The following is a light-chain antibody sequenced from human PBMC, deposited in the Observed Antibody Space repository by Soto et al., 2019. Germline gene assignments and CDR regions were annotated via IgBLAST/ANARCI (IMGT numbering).Light chain of an antibody. J-gene: IGLJ1*01. V-gene: IGLV2-8*01. Sequence: QSALTQPPSASGSPGQSVTIPCTGTSSDVGAYKYVSWFQQHPGKAPKLVIYEVSKRPSGVPDRFSGSKSGNTASLTVSGLQGEDEADYYCASHAGSSAVFRTGTKLTVL. CDR3: ASHAGSSAV. CDR1: SSDVGAYKY. CDR2: EVS.